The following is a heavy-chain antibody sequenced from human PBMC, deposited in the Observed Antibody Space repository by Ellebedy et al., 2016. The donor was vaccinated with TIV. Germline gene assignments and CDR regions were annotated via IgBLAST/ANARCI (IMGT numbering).Heavy chain of an antibody. CDR1: GFTFSSYG. CDR3: ARDPGVVAATPPDY. V-gene: IGHV3-33*01. D-gene: IGHD2-15*01. Sequence: GESLKISXAASGFTFSSYGMHWVRQAPGKGLEWVAVIWYDGSNKYYADSVKGRFTISRDNSKNTLYLQMNSLRAEDTAVYYCARDPGVVAATPPDYWGQGTLVTVSS. CDR2: IWYDGSNK. J-gene: IGHJ4*02.